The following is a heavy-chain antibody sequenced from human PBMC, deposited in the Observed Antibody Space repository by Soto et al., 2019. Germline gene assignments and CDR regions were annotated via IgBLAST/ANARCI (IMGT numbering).Heavy chain of an antibody. D-gene: IGHD6-19*01. V-gene: IGHV3-49*03. J-gene: IGHJ4*02. Sequence: EVQLVESGGGLVQPGRSLRLSCTPSGFTFGDYAMSWFRQAPGKGLEWVGFIRSKAYGGTTEYAASVKGRFTISRDESRSIAYLQMNSLKTEDTAVYYCTREFSGWYGVDYWGQGTLVTVSS. CDR3: TREFSGWYGVDY. CDR2: IRSKAYGGTT. CDR1: GFTFGDYA.